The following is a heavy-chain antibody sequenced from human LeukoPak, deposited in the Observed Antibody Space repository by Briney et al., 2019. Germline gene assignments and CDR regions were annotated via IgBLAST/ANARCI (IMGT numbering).Heavy chain of an antibody. CDR3: ARDDYYDSSGYTSRLQDWFDP. J-gene: IGHJ5*02. CDR1: GYTFTGYY. Sequence: ASVKVSCKASGYTFTGYYMHWVRQAPGQGLEWMGWINPNSGGTNYAQKSQGRVTMTRDTSISTAYMELSRLRSDDTAVYYCARDDYYDSSGYTSRLQDWFDPWGQGTLVTVSS. D-gene: IGHD3-22*01. V-gene: IGHV1-2*02. CDR2: INPNSGGT.